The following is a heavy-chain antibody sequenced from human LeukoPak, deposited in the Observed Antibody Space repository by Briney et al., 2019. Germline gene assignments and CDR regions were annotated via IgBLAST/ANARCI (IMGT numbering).Heavy chain of an antibody. CDR1: GYSFTSYW. J-gene: IGHJ3*02. D-gene: IGHD2-15*01. CDR3: AVRRSLYCSGGSCYDAFDI. Sequence: GESLKISCKGFGYSFTSYWIGWVRQMPGKGLEWMGIIYPGDSDTRYSPSFQGQVTISADKSISTAYLQWSSLKASDTAMYYCAVRRSLYCSGGSCYDAFDIWGQGTMVTVSS. V-gene: IGHV5-51*01. CDR2: IYPGDSDT.